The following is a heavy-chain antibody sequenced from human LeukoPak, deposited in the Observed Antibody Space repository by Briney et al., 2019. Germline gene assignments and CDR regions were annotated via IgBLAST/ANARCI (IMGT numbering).Heavy chain of an antibody. V-gene: IGHV3-11*01. D-gene: IGHD2-15*01. Sequence: GGSLRLSCAASGFTFSDYYMSWIRQAPGKGLEWVSYISSSGSTIYYADSVKGRFTISRDNAKNSLYLQMNSLRAEDTAVYYCASIGCSGGSCYPPFDYWGQGTLFTVSS. J-gene: IGHJ4*02. CDR2: ISSSGSTI. CDR1: GFTFSDYY. CDR3: ASIGCSGGSCYPPFDY.